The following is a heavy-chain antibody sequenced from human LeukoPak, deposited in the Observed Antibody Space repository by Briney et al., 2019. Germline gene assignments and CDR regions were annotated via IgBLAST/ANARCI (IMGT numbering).Heavy chain of an antibody. CDR3: ARENYDGWFDP. CDR1: GGSISSGGYY. J-gene: IGHJ5*02. Sequence: SETLSLTCTVSGGSISSGGYYWSWFRQHPGMGLEWIGSIYYSGGTYYNPSLKSRVTISADTSKNQSSLRLSSVTAADTAVYYCARENYDGWFDPWGQGTLLTVSS. V-gene: IGHV4-31*03. CDR2: IYYSGGT. D-gene: IGHD4-23*01.